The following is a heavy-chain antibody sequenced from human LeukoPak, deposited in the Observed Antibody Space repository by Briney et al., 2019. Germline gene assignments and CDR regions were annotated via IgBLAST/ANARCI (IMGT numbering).Heavy chain of an antibody. V-gene: IGHV4-39*07. CDR2: IYYSGST. CDR1: GGSISSSSYY. Sequence: PSETLSLTCTVSGGSISSSSYYWGWIRQPPGRGLEWIGSIYYSGSTYSHPSLNSRVTISVDTSKNQFSLKLSSVTAADTAVYYCARGPGITGTTDWFDPWGQGTLVTVSS. J-gene: IGHJ5*02. D-gene: IGHD1-7*01. CDR3: ARGPGITGTTDWFDP.